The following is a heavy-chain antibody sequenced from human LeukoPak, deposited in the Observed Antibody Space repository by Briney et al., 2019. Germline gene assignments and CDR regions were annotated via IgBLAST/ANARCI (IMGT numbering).Heavy chain of an antibody. CDR2: INPNSGGT. CDR3: ARDQGLDYYYYGMDV. Sequence: ASVNVSCKASGYAFTGYYMHWVRQAPGQGLEWMGRINPNSGGTNYAQKFQGRVTMTRDTSISTAYMELSRLRSDDTAVYYCARDQGLDYYYYGMDVWGQGTTVTVSS. V-gene: IGHV1-2*06. CDR1: GYAFTGYY. J-gene: IGHJ6*02. D-gene: IGHD3/OR15-3a*01.